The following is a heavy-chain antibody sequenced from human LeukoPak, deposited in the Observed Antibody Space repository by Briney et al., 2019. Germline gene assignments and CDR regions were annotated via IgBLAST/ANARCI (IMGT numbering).Heavy chain of an antibody. CDR3: VKEPAPYSLGDA. V-gene: IGHV3-33*06. CDR1: GFTFSRYG. D-gene: IGHD3-16*01. Sequence: GRSLTLSCAASGFTFSRYGMHWVRQAPGKGLKWVAVVWDNGINKFYADSMKGRFTISRDNSKHTLSLHMNSLRAEDTAVYYCVKEPAPYSLGDAWGKGTTVTVSS. CDR2: VWDNGINK. J-gene: IGHJ6*04.